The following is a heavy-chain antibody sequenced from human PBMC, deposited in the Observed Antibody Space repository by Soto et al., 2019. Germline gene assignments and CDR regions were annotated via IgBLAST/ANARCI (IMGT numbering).Heavy chain of an antibody. D-gene: IGHD3-9*01. Sequence: SETISLTCTVSGGSLRGYSGSWIRQSQGKGLEWIGYVYSGGGTNYSPSFMGRVTISVDTTDNQFSLKLNSVTAADTAVYYCAREKTPMSPHYFYYGMDVWGQGTTVTVSS. CDR2: VYSGGGT. CDR1: GGSLRGYS. V-gene: IGHV4-59*01. J-gene: IGHJ6*02. CDR3: AREKTPMSPHYFYYGMDV.